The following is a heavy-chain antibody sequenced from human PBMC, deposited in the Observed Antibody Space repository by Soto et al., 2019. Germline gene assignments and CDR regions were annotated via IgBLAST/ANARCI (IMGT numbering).Heavy chain of an antibody. CDR2: INHSGST. D-gene: IGHD6-13*01. CDR1: TGSFSGYS. Sequence: QVQLQQWGAGLLKPSETLSLTCAVYTGSFSGYSWSWIRQPPGKGLEWIGEINHSGSTNYNPSLKSRVTLSVDTSKNQFSLRLSSVTAADTAVYYCARGRRGYSSSWYDYWGQGTLVTVSS. CDR3: ARGRRGYSSSWYDY. V-gene: IGHV4-34*01. J-gene: IGHJ4*02.